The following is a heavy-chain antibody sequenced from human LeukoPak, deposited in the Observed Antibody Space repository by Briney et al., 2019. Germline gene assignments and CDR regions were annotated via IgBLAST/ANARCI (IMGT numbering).Heavy chain of an antibody. CDR2: IYSGGST. CDR1: GFTVSSNY. CDR3: ASSSLAKYYSDSSGYYYFDY. D-gene: IGHD3-22*01. Sequence: PGGSLRLSCAASGFTVSSNYMSWVRQAPGKGLEWVSVIYSGGSTYYADSVKGRFTISRDNSKNTLYLQMNSLRAEDTAVYYCASSSLAKYYSDSSGYYYFDYWGQGTLVTVSS. V-gene: IGHV3-66*02. J-gene: IGHJ4*02.